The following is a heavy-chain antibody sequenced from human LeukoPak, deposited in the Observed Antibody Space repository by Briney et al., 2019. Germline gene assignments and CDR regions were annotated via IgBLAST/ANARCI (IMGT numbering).Heavy chain of an antibody. V-gene: IGHV3-7*05. CDR1: GFPFSDHW. J-gene: IGHJ6*02. CDR3: ARAKSGSCYYYYGMDV. D-gene: IGHD1-26*01. CDR2: INQDGRQR. Sequence: PGGSLRLSCAVSGFPFSDHWMSWVRQAPGKGLEWVATINQDGRQRYFVDSVRGRFTISRGNAKNSLYLQMNSLKTEDTAVYYCARAKSGSCYYYYGMDVWGQGTTVTVSS.